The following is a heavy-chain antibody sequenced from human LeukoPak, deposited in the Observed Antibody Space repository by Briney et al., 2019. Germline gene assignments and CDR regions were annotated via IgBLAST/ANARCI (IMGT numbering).Heavy chain of an antibody. D-gene: IGHD3-22*01. Sequence: ASVKVSCKASGYTFTSYDTNWVRQATGQGLEWMGWMNPNSGNTGYAQKFQGRVTMTRNTPISTAYMELSSLRSEDTAVYYCARGDNYYDSSGYDYWGQGTLVTVSS. V-gene: IGHV1-8*01. J-gene: IGHJ4*02. CDR2: MNPNSGNT. CDR1: GYTFTSYD. CDR3: ARGDNYYDSSGYDY.